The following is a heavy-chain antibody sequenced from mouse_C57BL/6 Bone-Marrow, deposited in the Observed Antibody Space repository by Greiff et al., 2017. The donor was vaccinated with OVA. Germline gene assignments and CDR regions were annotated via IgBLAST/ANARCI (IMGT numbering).Heavy chain of an antibody. CDR3: ARDGGYYAMDY. V-gene: IGHV7-1*01. J-gene: IGHJ4*01. Sequence: DVKLVESGGGLVQSGRSLRLSCATSGFTFSDFYMEWVRQAPGKGLEWSAASRNKANDYTTEYSASVKGRFIVSRDTSQSILYLQMNALRAEDTAIYYCARDGGYYAMDYWGQGTSVTVSS. CDR1: GFTFSDFY. CDR2: SRNKANDYTT.